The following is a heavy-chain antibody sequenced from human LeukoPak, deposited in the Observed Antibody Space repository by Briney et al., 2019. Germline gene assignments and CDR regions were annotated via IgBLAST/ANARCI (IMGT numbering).Heavy chain of an antibody. J-gene: IGHJ4*02. CDR2: TYYRSKWYN. CDR1: GDCVSINCAA. D-gene: IGHD4-17*01. CDR3: ARATHTVTTGLDY. Sequence: SQTISLICAISGDCVSINCAAWTWLRQSPSRGLEWLGRTYYRSKWYNDYAVSVKSRITISPDTSKNKFSLQPDSVTPEDTAVYYCARATHTVTTGLDYWGQGTLVTVSS. V-gene: IGHV6-1*01.